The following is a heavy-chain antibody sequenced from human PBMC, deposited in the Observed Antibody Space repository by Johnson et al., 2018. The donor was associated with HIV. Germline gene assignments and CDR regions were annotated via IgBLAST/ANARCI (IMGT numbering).Heavy chain of an antibody. Sequence: QVQLVESGGGVVQPGRSLRLSCAASGFTFSSYAMHWVRQAPGKGLEWLAVISYDGSNKYYADSVKGRFTISRDNSKNTLYLQMNSLRAEDTAVYYCARDAGSSSSWGAYDIWGQGTMVTVSS. CDR1: GFTFSSYA. J-gene: IGHJ3*02. V-gene: IGHV3-30-3*01. CDR3: ARDAGSSSSWGAYDI. D-gene: IGHD6-6*01. CDR2: ISYDGSNK.